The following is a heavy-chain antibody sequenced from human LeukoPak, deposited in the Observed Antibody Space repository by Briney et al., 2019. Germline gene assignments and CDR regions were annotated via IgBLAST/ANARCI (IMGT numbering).Heavy chain of an antibody. J-gene: IGHJ4*02. V-gene: IGHV3-23*01. CDR3: AKVGSGGSPADYFDY. CDR2: VSGSGGST. CDR1: EFTFSSYA. D-gene: IGHD3-10*01. Sequence: GGSLRLSCAASEFTFSSYAMSWVRQAPGKGLEWVSGVSGSGGSTYYADSVKGRFTISRDNSKNTLYLQMNSLRAEDTAVYYCAKVGSGGSPADYFDYWGQGNLVTVSS.